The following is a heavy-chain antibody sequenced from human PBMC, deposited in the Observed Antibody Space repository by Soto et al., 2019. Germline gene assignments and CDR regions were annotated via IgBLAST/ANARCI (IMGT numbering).Heavy chain of an antibody. Sequence: ASVKVSCKASGFTFTSSAMHWVRQARGQRLEWIGWIVVGSDNTNYAQKFQERVTITRDMSTSTAYMALSSLRSEDTVVYYCAARGGIDILVVPAAPRAFDIWGQGTMVTVSS. J-gene: IGHJ3*02. D-gene: IGHD2-2*01. CDR2: IVVGSDNT. CDR3: AARGGIDILVVPAAPRAFDI. V-gene: IGHV1-58*02. CDR1: GFTFTSSA.